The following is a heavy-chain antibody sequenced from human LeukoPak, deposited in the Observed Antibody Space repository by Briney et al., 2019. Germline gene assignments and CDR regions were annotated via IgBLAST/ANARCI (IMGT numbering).Heavy chain of an antibody. V-gene: IGHV4-59*08. CDR1: GEYISNFY. D-gene: IGHD3-3*01. Sequence: SETLSLTCTVSGEYISNFYWSWIRQPPGRGLEWIAYIYYTGSTNYNPSLKSRVTISLDTSRNQFSLKLSSVTAADTAVYYCARQWSITVYGVVSGWFDPWGQGTLVTVSS. J-gene: IGHJ5*02. CDR2: IYYTGST. CDR3: ARQWSITVYGVVSGWFDP.